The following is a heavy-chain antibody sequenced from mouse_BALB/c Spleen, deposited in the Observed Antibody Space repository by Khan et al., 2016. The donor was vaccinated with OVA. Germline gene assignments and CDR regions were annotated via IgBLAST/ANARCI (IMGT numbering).Heavy chain of an antibody. CDR2: ISPGSDDT. D-gene: IGHD1-2*01. CDR3: ARRNYFGYTFAY. Sequence: QVQLQQPGAELARPGASVKLSCKASGYIFTDYYINWVKQRTGQGLEWIGEISPGSDDTYYNEKFKGKATLTADKSSSTAYMQLSSLTSEDSAVYFFARRNYFGYTFAYWGQGTLVTVSA. CDR1: GYIFTDYY. V-gene: IGHV1-77*01. J-gene: IGHJ3*01.